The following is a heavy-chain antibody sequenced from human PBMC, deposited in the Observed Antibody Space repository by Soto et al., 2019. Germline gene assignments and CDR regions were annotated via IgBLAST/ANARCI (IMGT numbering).Heavy chain of an antibody. Sequence: GESLKISCKGSGYSFTSYWIGWVRQMPGKGLEWMGIIYPGDSDTRYSPSFQGQVTISADKSISTAYLQWSSLKASDTAMYYCARHTRYDYVWAQRIGAFDIWGQGTMVTVSS. J-gene: IGHJ3*02. V-gene: IGHV5-51*01. CDR2: IYPGDSDT. CDR1: GYSFTSYW. D-gene: IGHD3-16*01. CDR3: ARHTRYDYVWAQRIGAFDI.